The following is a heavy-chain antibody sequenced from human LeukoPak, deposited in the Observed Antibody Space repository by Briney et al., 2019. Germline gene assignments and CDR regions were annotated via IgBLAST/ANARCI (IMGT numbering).Heavy chain of an antibody. V-gene: IGHV4-34*01. CDR1: GGSFSGYY. D-gene: IGHD2-2*01. J-gene: IGHJ4*02. Sequence: SETLSLTCAVYGGSFSGYYWSWIRQPPGKGLEWIGEINHSGSTNYKPSLKSRVTISVDTSKNQFSLRLSSVTAADTAVYYCARGQLLVPYYYPKVVPPKFDYWGQGTLVTVSS. CDR2: INHSGST. CDR3: ARGQLLVPYYYPKVVPPKFDY.